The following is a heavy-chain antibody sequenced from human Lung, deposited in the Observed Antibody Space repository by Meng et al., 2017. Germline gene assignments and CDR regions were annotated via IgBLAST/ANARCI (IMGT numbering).Heavy chain of an antibody. V-gene: IGHV1-46*01. CDR3: AREKSPGHFDY. Sequence: QVQLVQSGADVKKPGASVILSCKASGYTFTTYFLHWVRQAPGQGLEWVGTINPDAGGTNYALILPGRVSMARDTSTSTVFLELSSLKSGDTAVYYCAREKSPGHFDYWGQGTLVTVSS. CDR2: INPDAGGT. CDR1: GYTFTTYF. J-gene: IGHJ4*02.